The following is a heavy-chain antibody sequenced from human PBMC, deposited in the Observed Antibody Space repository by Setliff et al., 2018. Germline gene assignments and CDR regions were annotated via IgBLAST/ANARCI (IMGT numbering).Heavy chain of an antibody. Sequence: PGGSLRLSCAASGFNFYKYGMHWVRQVPGKGLQWLTFLRHDGNNHMSADSVRGRFTVSRDKSTNTLYLQMNNLRPEDTAVYFCAKDKYYMGGLPTYLESWGQGTLVTVSS. V-gene: IGHV3-30*02. CDR3: AKDKYYMGGLPTYLES. CDR2: LRHDGNNH. D-gene: IGHD3-10*01. CDR1: GFNFYKYG. J-gene: IGHJ4*02.